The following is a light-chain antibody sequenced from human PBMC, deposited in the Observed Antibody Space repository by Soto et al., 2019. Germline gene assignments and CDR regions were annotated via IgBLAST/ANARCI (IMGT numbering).Light chain of an antibody. CDR3: QQYGSSPPDT. CDR2: GAS. Sequence: EIVLTQSPGTLSSSPGEGVTLSCRASETIRSNYLAWYQKKPGQAPRLLIFGASTRATGIPDKFSGSGSGTDFPLTIRRLEHEDVAEYYCQQYGSSPPDTFGPGT. CDR1: ETIRSNY. J-gene: IGKJ3*01. V-gene: IGKV3-20*01.